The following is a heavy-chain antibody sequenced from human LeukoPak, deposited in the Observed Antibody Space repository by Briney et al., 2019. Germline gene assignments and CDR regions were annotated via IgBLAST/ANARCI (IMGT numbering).Heavy chain of an antibody. CDR2: IKQDGSEK. D-gene: IGHD2-2*03. Sequence: GGSLRLSCAASGFTFSSYWMSWVRQAPGKGLEWVANIKQDGSEKYYVDSVKGRFTISRDNAKNSLYLQMNSLRAEDTAVYYCARGGYCTTALCYAMNAFDIWGQGTMVTVSS. J-gene: IGHJ3*02. CDR1: GFTFSSYW. V-gene: IGHV3-7*01. CDR3: ARGGYCTTALCYAMNAFDI.